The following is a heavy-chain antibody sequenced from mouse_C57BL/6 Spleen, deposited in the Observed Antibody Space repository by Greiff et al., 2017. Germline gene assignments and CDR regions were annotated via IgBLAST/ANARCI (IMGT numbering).Heavy chain of an antibody. V-gene: IGHV5-9-1*02. CDR1: GFTFSSYA. CDR3: TRGGDGYYGHV. D-gene: IGHD2-3*01. Sequence: EVKLMESGEGLVKPGGSLKLSCAASGFTFSSYAMSWVRQTPEKRLEWVAYISSGGDYIYYADTVKGRFTISRDNARNTLYLQMSSLKSEDTAMYYCTRGGDGYYGHVWGTGTTVTVSS. CDR2: ISSGGDYI. J-gene: IGHJ1*03.